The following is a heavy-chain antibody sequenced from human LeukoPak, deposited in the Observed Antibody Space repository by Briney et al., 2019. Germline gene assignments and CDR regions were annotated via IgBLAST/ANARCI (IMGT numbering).Heavy chain of an antibody. V-gene: IGHV3-30-3*01. J-gene: IGHJ4*02. CDR1: GFSFSRYA. Sequence: GGSLRLSCAASGFSFSRYAMQWVRQAPGKGLEWVAAISYDGTIKYYADSVKGRFTISRDNSKNTLYLQVNSLSAEDMALYYCANSPRSYGDSFIWGQGTLVTVSS. D-gene: IGHD2-21*02. CDR2: ISYDGTIK. CDR3: ANSPRSYGDSFI.